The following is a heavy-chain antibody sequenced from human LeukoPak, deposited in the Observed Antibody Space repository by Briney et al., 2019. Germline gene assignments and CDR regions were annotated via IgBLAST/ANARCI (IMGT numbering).Heavy chain of an antibody. V-gene: IGHV4-39*01. CDR3: ARGCSGNYPNWFAP. Sequence: SETLSLTCTVSGDSFSSSRYYLGWSRQPPGKGLEWIGSIYYSGSTYCNPSLKSRVIVSVDTSKNQFSLKLSSVTAADTAVYYCARGCSGNYPNWFAPWGQGTLVTVSS. CDR1: GDSFSSSRYY. CDR2: IYYSGST. D-gene: IGHD1-26*01. J-gene: IGHJ5*02.